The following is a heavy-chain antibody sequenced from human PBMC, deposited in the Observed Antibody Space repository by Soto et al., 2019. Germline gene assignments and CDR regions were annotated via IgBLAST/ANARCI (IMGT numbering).Heavy chain of an antibody. D-gene: IGHD2-21*02. CDR3: ARQRTTVVTQAYFDH. V-gene: IGHV4-39*01. CDR1: GESISSSSYY. CDR2: IYYSGRT. Sequence: SETLSLTCIVSGESISSSSYYWGWIRQPPGKGLECIGSIYYSGRTYYNPSFKSRVTISIDTSKNQFSLKLSSVTATDTAVYYYARQRTTVVTQAYFDHWGQGXLVTVYS. J-gene: IGHJ4*02.